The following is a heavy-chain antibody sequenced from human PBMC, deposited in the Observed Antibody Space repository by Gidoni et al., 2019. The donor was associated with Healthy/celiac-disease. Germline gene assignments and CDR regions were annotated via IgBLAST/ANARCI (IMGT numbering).Heavy chain of an antibody. J-gene: IGHJ5*02. CDR2: ISGRGGST. CDR1: GFTFSSYA. V-gene: IGHV3-23*01. Sequence: EVQLLESGGGLVQPGGSLRLSCAASGFTFSSYAMSWVRHAPGKGLEWVSAISGRGGSTYYADSVKGRFTISRDNSKNTLYLQMNSLRAEDTAVYYCAKDLGPYNWFDPWGQGTLVTVSS. CDR3: AKDLGPYNWFDP.